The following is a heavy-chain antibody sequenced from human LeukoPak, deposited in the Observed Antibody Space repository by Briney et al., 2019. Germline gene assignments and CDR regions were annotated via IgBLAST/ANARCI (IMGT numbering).Heavy chain of an antibody. V-gene: IGHV3-23*01. D-gene: IGHD1-26*01. CDR3: VRDRYSGNYRQAGTFAY. J-gene: IGHJ4*02. CDR2: ISGSGGST. Sequence: GGSLRLSCAASGFTFSSYAMSWVRQAPGKGLECVSAISGSGGSTYYADSVRGRFTISRDNSKSTLYLQMNSLRPEDTAIYYCVRDRYSGNYRQAGTFAYWGQGTLVTVSS. CDR1: GFTFSSYA.